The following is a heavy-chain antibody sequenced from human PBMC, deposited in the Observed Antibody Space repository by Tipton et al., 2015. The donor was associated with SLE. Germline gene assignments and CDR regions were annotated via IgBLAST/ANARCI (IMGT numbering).Heavy chain of an antibody. V-gene: IGHV1-2*02. J-gene: IGHJ3*02. CDR2: INPNSGAT. CDR1: GYTFNGYY. D-gene: IGHD3-16*01. Sequence: QLVQSGPEVKKPGASVKVSCKASGYTFNGYYIHWVRQAPGQGLEWMGWINPNSGATNYAQKFQGRVTMTRDTSITTAYMELSRLRSDDTAVYYCARDLGKLRLGELGAFDIWGQGTMVTVSS. CDR3: ARDLGKLRLGELGAFDI.